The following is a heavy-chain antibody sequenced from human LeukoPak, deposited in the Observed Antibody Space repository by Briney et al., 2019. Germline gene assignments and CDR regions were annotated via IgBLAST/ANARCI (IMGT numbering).Heavy chain of an antibody. CDR2: ISYDGSNK. CDR3: AKDLDYGEYSRYNWFDP. CDR1: GFTLSSYG. J-gene: IGHJ5*02. Sequence: GGSLRLSCAASGFTLSSYGMHWVRQAPGKGLEWVAVISYDGSNKYYADSVKGRFTISRDNSKNTLYLQMNSLRAEDTAVYYCAKDLDYGEYSRYNWFDPWGQGTLVTVSS. D-gene: IGHD4-17*01. V-gene: IGHV3-30*18.